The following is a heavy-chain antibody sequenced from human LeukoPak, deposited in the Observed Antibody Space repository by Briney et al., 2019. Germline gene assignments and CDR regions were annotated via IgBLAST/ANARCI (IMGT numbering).Heavy chain of an antibody. D-gene: IGHD2-15*01. J-gene: IGHJ4*02. Sequence: PGGSLRLSCAASGFTFSSYAMSWVRQAPGKGLEWVSSISRGGTTYYADSVKGRFTISRDNSKKTLYLKMNSLRAEDTAVYYCAKTPIYCTGDGCYYCWGQGTLVTVSS. V-gene: IGHV3-23*01. CDR1: GFTFSSYA. CDR2: ISRGGTT. CDR3: AKTPIYCTGDGCYYC.